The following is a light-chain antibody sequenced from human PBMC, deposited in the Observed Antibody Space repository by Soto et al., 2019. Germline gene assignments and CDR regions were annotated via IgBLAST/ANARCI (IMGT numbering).Light chain of an antibody. CDR1: QSVSSY. V-gene: IGKV3-11*01. CDR3: QQRSNWRQIT. CDR2: DAS. Sequence: EIVLTQSPATLSLSPGERATLSCRARQSVSSYLAWYQQQPGQAPRLLIYDASNRATGIPARFSGSGSGTDFTLTISSLEAEDCAVYYCQQRSNWRQITFGQGTRLEIK. J-gene: IGKJ5*01.